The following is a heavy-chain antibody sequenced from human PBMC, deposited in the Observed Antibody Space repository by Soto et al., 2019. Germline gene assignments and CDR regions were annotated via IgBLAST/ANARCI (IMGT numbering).Heavy chain of an antibody. CDR2: ISYDGSNK. CDR3: AKDHLVPFDY. V-gene: IGHV3-30*18. Sequence: GGSLRLSCAASGFTFSSYGMHWVRQAPGKGLEWVAVISYDGSNKYYADSVKGRFTISRDNSKNTLYLQMNSLRAEDTAVYYCAKDHLVPFDYWGQGTLVTVSS. CDR1: GFTFSSYG. J-gene: IGHJ4*02. D-gene: IGHD2-8*02.